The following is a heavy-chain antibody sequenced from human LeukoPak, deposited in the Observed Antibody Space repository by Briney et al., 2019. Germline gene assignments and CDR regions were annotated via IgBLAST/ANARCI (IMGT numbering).Heavy chain of an antibody. CDR3: ARGRRASSVSRPDY. CDR1: GGSFSGNY. V-gene: IGHV4-34*01. J-gene: IGHJ4*02. Sequence: PSETLSLTCAVYGGSFSGNYCSWIRQPPGKGLEWIGEINHSGSTNYNPSLKSRVTISVDASKNQFSLKLSSVAAADTAVYYCARGRRASSVSRPDYWGQGTLLTVSS. CDR2: INHSGST.